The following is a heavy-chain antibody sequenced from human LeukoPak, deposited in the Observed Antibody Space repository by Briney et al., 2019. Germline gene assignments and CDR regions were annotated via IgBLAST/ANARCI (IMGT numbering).Heavy chain of an antibody. J-gene: IGHJ4*02. CDR3: ARPPSRDGYNLGY. D-gene: IGHD5-24*01. Sequence: PGASLKISCKGSGYSFTSYWIGWVRQLPGKGLEWMGIIYPGDSDTRYSPSFQGQVTISADKSISTAYLQWSSLKASDTAMYYCARPPSRDGYNLGYWGQGTLVSVSS. CDR1: GYSFTSYW. V-gene: IGHV5-51*01. CDR2: IYPGDSDT.